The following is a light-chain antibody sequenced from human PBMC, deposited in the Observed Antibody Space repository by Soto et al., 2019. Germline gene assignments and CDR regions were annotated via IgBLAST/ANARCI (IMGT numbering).Light chain of an antibody. CDR3: QQYGSSF. CDR1: QSVSSSY. CDR2: AAS. V-gene: IGKV3-20*01. J-gene: IGKJ4*01. Sequence: EIVLTQSPGTLSLSPGERATLSCRASQSVSSSYLAWYQQKPGQAPRLLIYAASTRATGIPDRFSGSGSGTDFTLTIRRLEPEDFAVYYCQQYGSSFFGGGTKVEIK.